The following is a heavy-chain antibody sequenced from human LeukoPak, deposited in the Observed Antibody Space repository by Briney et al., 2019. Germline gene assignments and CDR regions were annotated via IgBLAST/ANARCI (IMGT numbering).Heavy chain of an antibody. V-gene: IGHV1-2*02. CDR2: INPNSGAT. Sequence: ASVKVSCKASGYTFTGFYMHWVRQAPGQGLEWMGGINPNSGATNYAENLQGRCTMTRDTSISTAYVALSRLTSDDTAVYYCARGSLMAATGTGLSSWGQGTLVTVSS. J-gene: IGHJ5*02. CDR3: ARGSLMAATGTGLSS. D-gene: IGHD6-13*01. CDR1: GYTFTGFY.